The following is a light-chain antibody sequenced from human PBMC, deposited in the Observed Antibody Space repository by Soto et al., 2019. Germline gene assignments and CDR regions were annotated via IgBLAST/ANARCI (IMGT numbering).Light chain of an antibody. CDR1: QSVTSNY. Sequence: EIVLTQSPGTLSLSPGERATLSCRASQSVTSNYLAWYQQKPGQAPRLLIYGASRRATGIPDRFSGSGYGTDFTLTINRLEPEDFAVYYCQQYASSYWSFGQGTKVEIK. CDR3: QQYASSYWS. CDR2: GAS. J-gene: IGKJ1*01. V-gene: IGKV3-20*01.